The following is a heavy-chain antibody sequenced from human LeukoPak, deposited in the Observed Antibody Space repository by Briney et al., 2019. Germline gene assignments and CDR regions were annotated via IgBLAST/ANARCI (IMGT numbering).Heavy chain of an antibody. Sequence: SETLSLTCTVSGGSISSYYWSWIRQPPGKGLEWIGYIYYSGSTNYNPSLKSRVTISVDTSKNQFSLKLSSVTAADTAVYYCARRSPTVGATGTFDYWGQGTLVTVSS. CDR2: IYYSGST. CDR3: ARRSPTVGATGTFDY. J-gene: IGHJ4*02. D-gene: IGHD1-26*01. CDR1: GGSISSYY. V-gene: IGHV4-59*08.